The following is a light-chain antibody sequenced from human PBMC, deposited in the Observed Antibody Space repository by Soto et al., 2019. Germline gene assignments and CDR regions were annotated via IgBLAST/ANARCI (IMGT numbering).Light chain of an antibody. V-gene: IGLV4-69*01. CDR2: LNSDGSH. CDR3: QTWGTGILV. J-gene: IGLJ2*01. Sequence: QLVLTQSPSASASLGASVKLTCTLSSGHSSDAIAWHQQQPEKGPRFLMNLNSDGSHTKGDGIPDRFSGSSSGAERYLTISSLQSEDEADYYCQTWGTGILVFGGGTQLTVL. CDR1: SGHSSDA.